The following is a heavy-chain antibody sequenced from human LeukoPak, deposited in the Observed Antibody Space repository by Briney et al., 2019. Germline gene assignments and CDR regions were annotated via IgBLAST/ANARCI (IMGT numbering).Heavy chain of an antibody. D-gene: IGHD3-9*01. Sequence: PSETLSLTCAVYGGSLSDYYWSWIRQSPGKGLEWIGEISHRGRTYYNLSLKSRVTISVDTSKNQFSLKLSSVTAADTAVYYCARPYYDILTGPDRSYDYWGQGTLVTVSS. CDR1: GGSLSDYY. J-gene: IGHJ4*02. V-gene: IGHV4-34*01. CDR2: ISHRGRT. CDR3: ARPYYDILTGPDRSYDY.